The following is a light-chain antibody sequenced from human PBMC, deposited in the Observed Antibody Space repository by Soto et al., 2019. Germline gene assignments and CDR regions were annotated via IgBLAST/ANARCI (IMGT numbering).Light chain of an antibody. CDR3: QQYGTPLWT. CDR2: GAS. J-gene: IGKJ1*01. V-gene: IGKV3-20*01. CDR1: QSVNSNY. Sequence: EIVLTQSPGTLSSSPGERITLSCRASQSVNSNYLAWYQQKPGQAPRLLIYGASSRAIGVPDRFSGSGSGTDFNLTIIRLEPEDFAVYYCQQYGTPLWTFGQGTKVDIK.